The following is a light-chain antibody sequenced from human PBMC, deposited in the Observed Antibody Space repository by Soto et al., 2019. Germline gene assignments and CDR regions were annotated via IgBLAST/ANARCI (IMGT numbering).Light chain of an antibody. J-gene: IGKJ1*01. V-gene: IGKV3-20*01. CDR3: QQYGGSTRT. CDR1: QNVDSNS. Sequence: EIVLTQSPGTLSLSPGERATLSCRASQNVDSNSLAWYQQKPGQAPRIIIFGASSRATGVPDRITGSGSGTDFTLSISRLEPEDFAVYYCQQYGGSTRTFGQGTKVDIK. CDR2: GAS.